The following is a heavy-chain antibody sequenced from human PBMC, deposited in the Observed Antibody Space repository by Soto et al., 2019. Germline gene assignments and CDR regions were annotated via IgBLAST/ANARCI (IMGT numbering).Heavy chain of an antibody. CDR3: ARRKYSSGIFYVGTHFDY. V-gene: IGHV4-34*01. D-gene: IGHD1-26*01. J-gene: IGHJ4*02. CDR2: INHTGST. CDR1: GGSFSGYY. Sequence: SETLSLTCAVYGGSFSGYYWTWIRQPPGKXLERIGEINHTGSTNYNPSLKSRVTISVDPSKNQFSLKLSSVTAADTALYYCARRKYSSGIFYVGTHFDYWGQGTLVTVSS.